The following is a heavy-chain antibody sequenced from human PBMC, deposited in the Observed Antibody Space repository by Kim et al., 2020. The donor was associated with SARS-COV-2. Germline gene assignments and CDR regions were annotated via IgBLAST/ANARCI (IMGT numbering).Heavy chain of an antibody. CDR1: GGSVSSGSYY. CDR3: SRGSPPGVPPYYYYYG. Sequence: SETLSLTCTVSGGSVSSGSYYWSWIRQPPGKGLEWIGYSYYSWSTNYNPSLKSRVTISVDTSKNQFSLKLSSVTAADTAGYDCSRGSPPGVPPYYYYYG. V-gene: IGHV4-61*01. CDR2: SYYSWST. J-gene: IGHJ6*01.